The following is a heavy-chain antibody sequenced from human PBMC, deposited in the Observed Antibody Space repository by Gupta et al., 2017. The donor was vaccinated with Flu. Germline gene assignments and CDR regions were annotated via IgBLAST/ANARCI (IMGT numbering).Heavy chain of an antibody. CDR1: GFTFSSYS. CDR2: ISSSSSTI. CDR3: ARGTHHRGNYYDSSNIDY. J-gene: IGHJ4*02. Sequence: EVQLVESGGGLVQPGGSLRLSCAASGFTFSSYSMNWVRQAPGKGLEWVSYISSSSSTIYYADSVKGRFTISRDNAKNSLYLQMNSLRDEDTAVYYCARGTHHRGNYYDSSNIDYWGQGTLVTVSS. D-gene: IGHD3-22*01. V-gene: IGHV3-48*02.